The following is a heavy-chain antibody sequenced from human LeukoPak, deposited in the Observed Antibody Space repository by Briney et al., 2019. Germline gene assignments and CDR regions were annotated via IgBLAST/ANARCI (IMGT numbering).Heavy chain of an antibody. V-gene: IGHV3-15*01. D-gene: IGHD2-15*01. CDR1: GHTFSNAR. J-gene: IGHJ5*02. CDR2: IKRKNDGGKT. CDR3: TALPYCCGGSCYTKWFDP. Sequence: GGSLRLSCAASGHTFSNARMSWVRQAPGKGVEWVGRIKRKNDGGKTDYAEPVKGRFTISRDNSKNTLYLQMNSLKTEDTAVYYCTALPYCCGGSCYTKWFDPWGQGTLVTVSS.